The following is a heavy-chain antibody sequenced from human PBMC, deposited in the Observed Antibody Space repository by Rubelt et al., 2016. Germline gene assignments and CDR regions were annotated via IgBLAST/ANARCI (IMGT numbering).Heavy chain of an antibody. CDR3: ARDFPIVGATPFDY. CDR1: GYSLGSGYY. V-gene: IGHV4-38-2*02. CDR2: IHYSGST. Sequence: QVQLQESGPGLVKPSETLSLTCTVSGYSLGSGYYWGWIRQPPGKGLEWIGSIHYSGSTYYSPSLKSRVTVAVDTSKNQFSLKLASGTAAETGVYYCARDFPIVGATPFDYWGQGTLVTVSS. D-gene: IGHD1-26*01. J-gene: IGHJ4*02.